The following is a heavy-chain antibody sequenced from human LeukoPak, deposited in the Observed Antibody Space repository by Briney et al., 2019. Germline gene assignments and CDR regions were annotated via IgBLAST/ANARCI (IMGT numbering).Heavy chain of an antibody. D-gene: IGHD3-10*01. CDR1: GYTFTSYG. Sequence: GASVKVSCKASGYTFTSYGISWVRQAPGQGLEWMGWISAYNGNTNYAQKLQGRVTMTTDTSTSTAYMELRSLRSDDTAVYYCARGRVRRYYYGSGSYLDYWGQGTLVTVSS. V-gene: IGHV1-18*01. J-gene: IGHJ4*02. CDR2: ISAYNGNT. CDR3: ARGRVRRYYYGSGSYLDY.